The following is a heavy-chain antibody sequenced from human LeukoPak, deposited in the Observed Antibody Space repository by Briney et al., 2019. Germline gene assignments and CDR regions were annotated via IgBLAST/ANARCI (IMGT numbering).Heavy chain of an antibody. V-gene: IGHV3-30*02. CDR3: AKDGSPIGVVVTRLDY. CDR1: GFTFSSYG. Sequence: GGSLGLSCAASGFTFSSYGMHWVRQAPGKGLEWVTFIRYDGSNKYYADSVKGRFTISRDNSKNTLYLQMNSLRAEDTSVYYCAKDGSPIGVVVTRLDYWGQGTLVTVSS. D-gene: IGHD3-3*01. J-gene: IGHJ4*02. CDR2: IRYDGSNK.